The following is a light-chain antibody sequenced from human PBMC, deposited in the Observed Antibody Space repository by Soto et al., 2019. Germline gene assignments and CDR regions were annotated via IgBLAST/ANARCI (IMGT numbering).Light chain of an antibody. CDR2: DVS. J-gene: IGLJ1*01. CDR1: SSVVGGYNY. CDR3: SSCTSSSRYV. Sequence: QSVLTQPASVSGSPGQSITISCTGTSSVVGGYNYVSWYQQHPGKAPKLMIYDVSNRPSGVSNRFSGSKSGNTASLTISGLQAEDEADYYCSSCTSSSRYVFGTGTKVTVL. V-gene: IGLV2-14*01.